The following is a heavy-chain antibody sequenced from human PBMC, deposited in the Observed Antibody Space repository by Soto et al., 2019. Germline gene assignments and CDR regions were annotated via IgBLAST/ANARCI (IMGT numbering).Heavy chain of an antibody. CDR2: ILDSGST. CDR3: AGDENGDDGVDL. J-gene: IGHJ4*02. V-gene: IGHV4-31*03. Sequence: QVQLQESGPGVVKPSQTLSLTCTVSGGSIRSGDYYWSWIRQHPGQGLEWIGFILDSGSTYYNPSLRSRVTVSIDPSKNQFSLEVISVTAADTAMYYCAGDENGDDGVDLWGQGALVTVSS. D-gene: IGHD4-17*01. CDR1: GGSIRSGDYY.